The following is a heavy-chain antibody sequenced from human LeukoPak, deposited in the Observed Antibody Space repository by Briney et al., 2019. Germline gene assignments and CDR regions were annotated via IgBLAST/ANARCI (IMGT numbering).Heavy chain of an antibody. CDR2: MNPNSGNT. D-gene: IGHD2-15*01. Sequence: ASVKVSCKASGYTFTSYGISWVRQAPGQGLEWMGWMNPNSGNTGYAQKFQGRVTMTRNTSISTAYMELSSLRSEDTAVYYCARGAIVVVVAAEYYYYYYMDVWGKGTTVTVSS. J-gene: IGHJ6*03. CDR3: ARGAIVVVVAAEYYYYYYMDV. CDR1: GYTFTSYG. V-gene: IGHV1-8*02.